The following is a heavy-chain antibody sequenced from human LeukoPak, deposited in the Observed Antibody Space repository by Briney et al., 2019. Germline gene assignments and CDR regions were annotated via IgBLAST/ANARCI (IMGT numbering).Heavy chain of an antibody. CDR3: QRITIFGVVMDFDY. CDR1: GYAFNYYG. V-gene: IGHV1-18*01. CDR2: ISADNGNT. Sequence: GASVKVSCKASGYAFNYYGINWVRQAPGQGLEWIGWISADNGNTHYAQKFQGRVTMTTDTSTSTAHMEVRSLRSDDTAVYYYQRITIFGVVMDFDYWGQGTLVTVSS. J-gene: IGHJ4*02. D-gene: IGHD3-3*01.